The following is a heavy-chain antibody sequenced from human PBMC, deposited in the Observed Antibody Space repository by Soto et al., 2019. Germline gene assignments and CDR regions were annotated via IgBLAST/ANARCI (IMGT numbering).Heavy chain of an antibody. Sequence: QVQLQESGPGLVKPSETLSLTCTVSGGSVSSGSYYWSWIRQPPGKGMEWIGYIYYSWSTNYNPSLKSRVTISVDTSKNLLSLKLSSVTAADTAVYYCARGIQPFFYGMDVWGQGTTVTVSS. J-gene: IGHJ6*02. CDR3: ARGIQPFFYGMDV. CDR2: IYYSWST. V-gene: IGHV4-61*01. CDR1: GGSVSSGSYY. D-gene: IGHD5-18*01.